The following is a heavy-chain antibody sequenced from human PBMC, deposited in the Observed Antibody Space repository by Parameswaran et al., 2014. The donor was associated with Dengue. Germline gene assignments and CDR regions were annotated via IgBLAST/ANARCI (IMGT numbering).Heavy chain of an antibody. J-gene: IGHJ4*02. Sequence: RWIRQPPGKGLEWIGYIYYSGSTYYNPSLKSRVTISVDTSKNQFSLKLSSVTAADTAVYYCARVRGYSYGSNFDYWGQGTLVTVSS. CDR3: ARVRGYSYGSNFDY. D-gene: IGHD5-18*01. V-gene: IGHV4-30-4*01. CDR2: IYYSGST.